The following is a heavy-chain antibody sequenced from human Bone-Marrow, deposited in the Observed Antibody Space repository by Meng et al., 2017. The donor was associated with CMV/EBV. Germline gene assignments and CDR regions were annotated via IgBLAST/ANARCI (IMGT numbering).Heavy chain of an antibody. CDR2: INPNSGGT. V-gene: IGHV1-8*02. D-gene: IGHD3-3*01. CDR1: GFTFSSYA. CDR3: ASSTYYDFWSGL. Sequence: GGSLRLSCAASGFTFSSYAMHWVRQAPGQGLEWMGWINPNSGGTNYAQKFQGRVTMTRNTSISTAYMELSSLRSENTAVYYCASSTYYDFWSGLWGQGTLVTVSS. J-gene: IGHJ4*02.